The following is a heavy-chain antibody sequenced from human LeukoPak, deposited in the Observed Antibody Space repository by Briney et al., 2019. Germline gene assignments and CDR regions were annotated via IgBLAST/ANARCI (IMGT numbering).Heavy chain of an antibody. J-gene: IGHJ4*02. CDR1: GFTFSSYA. CDR2: ISYDGSNK. V-gene: IGHV3-30*01. CDR3: ARSSGWSPFGY. Sequence: PGGSLSLSCAASGFTFSSYAMHWVRMPPGQGLDREAVISYDGSNKYYADSVKGRFTISRDNSKNTLYLQMNSLRAEDTAVYYCARSSGWSPFGYWGQGTLVTVSS. D-gene: IGHD6-19*01.